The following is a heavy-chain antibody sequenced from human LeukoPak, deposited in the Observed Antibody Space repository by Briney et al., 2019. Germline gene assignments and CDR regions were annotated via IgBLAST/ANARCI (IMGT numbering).Heavy chain of an antibody. J-gene: IGHJ6*02. V-gene: IGHV3-74*01. CDR2: IASDGTGT. CDR3: ARVPGYNGYFYGMDV. CDR1: GLTLSTYW. D-gene: IGHD5-12*01. Sequence: GGSLRLSCAASGLTLSTYWMHWVRQVPGQGLVWVSRIASDGTGTTYADPVKGRFTISRGSARNTVYLQMNNLRPEDTAVYYCARVPGYNGYFYGMDVWGQGTTVTVSS.